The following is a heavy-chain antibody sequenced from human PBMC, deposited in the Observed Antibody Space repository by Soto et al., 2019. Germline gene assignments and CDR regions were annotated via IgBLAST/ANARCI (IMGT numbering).Heavy chain of an antibody. D-gene: IGHD6-19*01. CDR2: INTLSSAI. CDR1: GFIFSDYY. J-gene: IGHJ4*02. CDR3: VTRLQWQLRPLDS. V-gene: IGHV3-11*01. Sequence: QEHLMESGGGLVKPGGSLRLSCAGSGFIFSDYYITWIRRAPGKGLEWVSYINTLSSAIYYADSVKGRFTISRDNAKNSVYLQMNSLRAEDTAVYYCVTRLQWQLRPLDSWGRGTLVTVSS.